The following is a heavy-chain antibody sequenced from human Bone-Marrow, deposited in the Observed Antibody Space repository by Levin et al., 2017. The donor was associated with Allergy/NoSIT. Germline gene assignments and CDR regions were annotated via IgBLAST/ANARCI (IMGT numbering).Heavy chain of an antibody. V-gene: IGHV3-53*01. Sequence: GGSLRLSCAASGFTVSSNYMSWVRQAPGKGLEWVSVIYSGGSTYYADSVKGRFTISRDNSKNTLYLQMNSLRAEDTAVYYCATSSGGSYLTLNYWGQGTLVTVSS. J-gene: IGHJ4*02. D-gene: IGHD2-15*01. CDR2: IYSGGST. CDR1: GFTVSSNY. CDR3: ATSSGGSYLTLNY.